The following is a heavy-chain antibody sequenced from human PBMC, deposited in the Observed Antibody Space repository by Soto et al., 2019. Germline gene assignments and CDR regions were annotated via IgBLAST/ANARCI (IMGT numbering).Heavy chain of an antibody. CDR3: ARGGLLWFGESSRAFDY. Sequence: QVQLVESGGGVVQPGRSLRLSCAASGFTFSSYGMHWVRQAPGKGLEWVAVIWYDGSNKYYADSVKGRFTISRDNSKNPLYLQMNSLRAEDTAVYYCARGGLLWFGESSRAFDYWGQGTLVTVSS. J-gene: IGHJ4*02. D-gene: IGHD3-10*01. V-gene: IGHV3-33*01. CDR1: GFTFSSYG. CDR2: IWYDGSNK.